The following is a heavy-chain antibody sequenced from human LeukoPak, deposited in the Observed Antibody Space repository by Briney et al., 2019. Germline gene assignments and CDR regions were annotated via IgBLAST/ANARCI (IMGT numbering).Heavy chain of an antibody. V-gene: IGHV3-30*18. CDR1: GFTFSDYA. CDR2: ISYDGINK. Sequence: GGSLRLSCAASGFTFSDYAMHWVRQAPGKGLEWVAVISYDGINKYYVDSVKGRFTISRDNSKDTVYLQMNSLRGEDTAVYYCAKSEGFWGQGTLVTVSS. J-gene: IGHJ4*02. CDR3: AKSEGF.